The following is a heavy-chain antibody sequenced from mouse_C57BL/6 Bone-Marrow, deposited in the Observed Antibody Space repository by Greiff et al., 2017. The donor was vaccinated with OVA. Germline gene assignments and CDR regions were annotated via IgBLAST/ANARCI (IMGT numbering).Heavy chain of an antibody. CDR3: ARRPIYYDCEYCFDY. CDR1: GFSLSTSGMG. D-gene: IGHD2-4*01. J-gene: IGHJ2*01. Sequence: QVTLKVCGPGILQSSQTLSLTCSFSGFSLSTSGMGVSWIRQPSGKGLEWLAHIYWDDDKRYNPSLKSRLTISKDTSRNQVFLKITSVDTADTATYYCARRPIYYDCEYCFDYWGQGTTLTVSS. V-gene: IGHV8-12*01. CDR2: IYWDDDK.